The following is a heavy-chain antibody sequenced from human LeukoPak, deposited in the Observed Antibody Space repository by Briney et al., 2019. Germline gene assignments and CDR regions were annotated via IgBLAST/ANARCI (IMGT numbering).Heavy chain of an antibody. J-gene: IGHJ3*02. V-gene: IGHV3-7*01. CDR1: GITLSTYW. CDR2: IRQDGNEK. CDR3: AAGNTFDI. D-gene: IGHD1-14*01. Sequence: GGSLRLSCAASGITLSTYWMSWVRQAPGKGLEWVANIRQDGNEKNSVGSVKGRFTISRDNAKNSLYLQMNSLRAEDTAVYYCAAGNTFDIWGQGTMVTVSS.